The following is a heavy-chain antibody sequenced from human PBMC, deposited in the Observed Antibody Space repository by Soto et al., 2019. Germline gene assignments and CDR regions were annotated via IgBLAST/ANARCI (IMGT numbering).Heavy chain of an antibody. J-gene: IGHJ5*02. CDR2: INTYNGNT. V-gene: IGHV1-18*04. D-gene: IGHD5-18*01. CDR1: GYTFKNFG. CDR3: ARAIAGCYGHTTLDH. Sequence: QVQLVQSGAEVKKPGASVKVSCKASGYTFKNFGISWVRQAPGQGLEWMGWINTYNGNTNYAQNFQGRVTMTTDTAANIAYMELRRLRSDDTAVYWCARAIAGCYGHTTLDHLGQGALVTVSS.